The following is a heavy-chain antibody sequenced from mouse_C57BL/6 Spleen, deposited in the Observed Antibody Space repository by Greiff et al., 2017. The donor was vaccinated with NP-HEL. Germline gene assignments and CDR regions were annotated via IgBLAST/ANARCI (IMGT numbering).Heavy chain of an antibody. D-gene: IGHD2-14*01. CDR3: AREYALRYDNAMDY. CDR1: GYNFTSYW. J-gene: IGHJ4*01. V-gene: IGHV1-72*01. CDR2: IDPNSGGT. Sequence: QVQLKQPGAELVKPGASVKLSCKASGYNFTSYWMHWVKQRPGRGLEWIGRIDPNSGGTKYNEKFKSKATLTVDKPSSTAYMQLSSLTSEDSAVYYCAREYALRYDNAMDYWGQGTSVTVSS.